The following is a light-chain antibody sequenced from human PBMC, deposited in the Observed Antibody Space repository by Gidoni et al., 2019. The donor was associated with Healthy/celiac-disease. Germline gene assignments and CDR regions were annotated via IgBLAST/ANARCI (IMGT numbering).Light chain of an antibody. CDR3: AAWDDSLNGPV. V-gene: IGLV1-44*01. Sequence: QSVLTQPPSASGTPGSRVTISCSGSSSTIGSNTVNWYQQLPGTAPKLLIYSNNQRPSGVPDRFSGSKSGTSASLAISGLQSEDEADYYCAAWDDSLNGPVFGGGTKLTVL. CDR2: SNN. J-gene: IGLJ3*02. CDR1: SSTIGSNT.